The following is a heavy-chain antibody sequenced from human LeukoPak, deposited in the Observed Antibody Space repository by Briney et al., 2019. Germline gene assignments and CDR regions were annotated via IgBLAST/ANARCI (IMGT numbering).Heavy chain of an antibody. CDR3: ARDPLRYFDWLSLDY. CDR2: ISSSSSTI. V-gene: IGHV3-48*04. D-gene: IGHD3-9*01. J-gene: IGHJ4*02. Sequence: GGSLRLSCAASGFTFSSYSMNWVRQAPGKGLEWVSYISSSSSTIYYADSVKGRFTISRDNAKNSLYLQMNSLRAEDTAVYYCARDPLRYFDWLSLDYWGQGTLVTVSS. CDR1: GFTFSSYS.